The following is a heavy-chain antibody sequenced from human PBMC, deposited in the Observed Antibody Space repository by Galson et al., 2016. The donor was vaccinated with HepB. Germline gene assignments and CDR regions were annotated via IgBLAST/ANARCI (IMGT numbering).Heavy chain of an antibody. J-gene: IGHJ6*02. CDR3: ASDDFKLARSAGMDV. D-gene: IGHD3-3*02. V-gene: IGHV3-21*01. Sequence: SLRLSCAASGFIFDNYVMAWVRQAPGKGLEWVSYISDTSSHTYYAESVKGRFTISRDNAKNSLYLQMNSLRVEDTAVYYCASDDFKLARSAGMDVWGQGTTVTVSS. CDR2: ISDTSSHT. CDR1: GFIFDNYV.